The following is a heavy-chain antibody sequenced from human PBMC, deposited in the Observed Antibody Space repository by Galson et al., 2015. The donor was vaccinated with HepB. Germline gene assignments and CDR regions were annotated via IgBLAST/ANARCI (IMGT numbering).Heavy chain of an antibody. Sequence: SLRLSCAASGFTFSSYWMSWVRQAPGKGLEWVANIKQDGSEKYYVDSVKGQFAISRDNAKNSLYLQMNSLRAEDTAVYYCARGEPEGYSYGSINDYWGQGTLVTVSS. CDR2: IKQDGSEK. V-gene: IGHV3-7*03. D-gene: IGHD5-18*01. CDR3: ARGEPEGYSYGSINDY. J-gene: IGHJ4*02. CDR1: GFTFSSYW.